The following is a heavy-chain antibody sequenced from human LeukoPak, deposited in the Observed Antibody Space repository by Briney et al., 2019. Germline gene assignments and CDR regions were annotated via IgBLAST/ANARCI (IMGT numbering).Heavy chain of an antibody. Sequence: GASVKVSCKAAGYTFTSYYMHWVRQAPGQGLEWMAWISSYNGNTNYAQEVQGRVTPTTDKSTSTAYMELRSLRSDDTAVYYCARDRPVFGSGSYYFDYWGQGTLVTVSS. D-gene: IGHD3-10*01. V-gene: IGHV1-18*04. J-gene: IGHJ4*02. CDR3: ARDRPVFGSGSYYFDY. CDR1: GYTFTSYY. CDR2: ISSYNGNT.